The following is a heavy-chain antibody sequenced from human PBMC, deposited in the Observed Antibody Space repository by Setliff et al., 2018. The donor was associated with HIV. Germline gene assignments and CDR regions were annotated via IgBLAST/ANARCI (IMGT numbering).Heavy chain of an antibody. CDR3: VRGAFGESDY. CDR1: GFIFDGYG. Sequence: PGGSLRLSCSASGFIFDGYGMSWVRQAPGKGLEWVSGVNWHGNSTGYGDSVKGRFTISRDNAKNSLYLQMNSLRAEDTAFYYCVRGAFGESDYWGRGTLVTVSS. V-gene: IGHV3-20*04. J-gene: IGHJ4*02. D-gene: IGHD3-10*01. CDR2: VNWHGNST.